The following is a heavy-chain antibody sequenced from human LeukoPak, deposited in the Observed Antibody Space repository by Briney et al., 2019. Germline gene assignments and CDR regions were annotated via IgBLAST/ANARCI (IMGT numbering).Heavy chain of an antibody. Sequence: GGSLRLSCAASGFTFSDYYMFWIRQAPGKGLEWVSYISSSGSTKYYADSVKGRFTISRDHAKNSVYLQMNSLRAEDTAVYYCARDGVLRHFDWLYYFDYWGQGTLVTVSS. V-gene: IGHV3-11*01. CDR2: ISSSGSTK. J-gene: IGHJ4*02. D-gene: IGHD3-9*01. CDR1: GFTFSDYY. CDR3: ARDGVLRHFDWLYYFDY.